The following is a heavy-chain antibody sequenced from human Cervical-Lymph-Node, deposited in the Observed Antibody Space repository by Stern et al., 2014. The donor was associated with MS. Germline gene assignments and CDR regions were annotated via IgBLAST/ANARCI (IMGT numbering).Heavy chain of an antibody. J-gene: IGHJ4*02. CDR1: GFTFSSYS. D-gene: IGHD4-23*01. V-gene: IGHV3-21*01. Sequence: EVKLVESGGGLVKPGGSLRLSCAASGFTFSSYSMNWVRQAPGKGLERDASISSGGSYIYYADSLKGRFTITRDNAKNSLYLQMNSLRAEDTAVYYCARGRGGNYRYYFDYWGQGTLVTVSS. CDR2: ISSGGSYI. CDR3: ARGRGGNYRYYFDY.